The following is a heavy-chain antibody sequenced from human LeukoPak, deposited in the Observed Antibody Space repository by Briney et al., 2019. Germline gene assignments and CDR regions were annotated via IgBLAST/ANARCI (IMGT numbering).Heavy chain of an antibody. Sequence: GGSLRLSCAASGFTFSDYNMNWVRQAPGKGLEWVGRIRRKTDGETTDHAAPVKGRFTISRDDSKNTLYLQMNSLKTEDTAVYYCVTDLVIKGYFDYWGQGALVTVSS. D-gene: IGHD2-21*01. CDR3: VTDLVIKGYFDY. V-gene: IGHV3-15*01. CDR2: IRRKTDGETT. CDR1: GFTFSDYN. J-gene: IGHJ4*02.